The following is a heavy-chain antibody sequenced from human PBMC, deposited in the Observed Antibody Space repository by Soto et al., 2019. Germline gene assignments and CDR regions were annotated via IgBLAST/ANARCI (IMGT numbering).Heavy chain of an antibody. CDR1: GYTLTELS. V-gene: IGHV1-24*01. Sequence: APVKVSCKVSGYTLTELSMHWGRQAPGKGLEWMGGFDPEDGETISSQKFYVRVNMTEDTSTGAAYMEVSSLRSEDTAVYYCATPGKLRFLERTLDCWAQGTLVTV. CDR3: ATPGKLRFLERTLDC. D-gene: IGHD3-3*01. J-gene: IGHJ4*02. CDR2: FDPEDGET.